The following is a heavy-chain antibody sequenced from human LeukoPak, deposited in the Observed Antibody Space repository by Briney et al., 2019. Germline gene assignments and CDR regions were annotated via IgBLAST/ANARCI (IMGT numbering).Heavy chain of an antibody. CDR2: FDPEDGET. J-gene: IGHJ4*02. V-gene: IGHV1-24*01. CDR3: ARVFSSGYYYDY. Sequence: ASVKVSCKVSGYTLTELSMHWVRQAPGKGLEWMGGFDPEDGETIYAQKFQGRVTMTEDTSTDTAYMELSSLRSEDTAVYYCARVFSSGYYYDYWGQGTLVTVSS. D-gene: IGHD3-22*01. CDR1: GYTLTELS.